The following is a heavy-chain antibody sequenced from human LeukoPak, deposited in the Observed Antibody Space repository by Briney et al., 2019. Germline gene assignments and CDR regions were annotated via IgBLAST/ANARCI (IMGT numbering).Heavy chain of an antibody. D-gene: IGHD5-12*01. Sequence: SETLSLTCAVYGGSFSGYYWSWIRQPPGKGLEWIGEINHSGSTNYNPSLKSRVTISVDTSKNQFSLKLSSVTAADTAVYYCARGGDSGYPYWGQGTLVTVSS. CDR3: ARGGDSGYPY. CDR1: GGSFSGYY. V-gene: IGHV4-34*01. CDR2: INHSGST. J-gene: IGHJ4*02.